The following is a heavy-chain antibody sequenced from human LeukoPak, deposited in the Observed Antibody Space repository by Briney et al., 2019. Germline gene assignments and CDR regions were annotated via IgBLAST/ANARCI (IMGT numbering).Heavy chain of an antibody. D-gene: IGHD3-22*01. CDR2: INHSGST. Sequence: SEALSLTCAVYGGSFSGYYWSWIRQPPGKGLEWIGEINHSGSTYYNPSLKSRVTISVDTSKNQFSLKLSSVTAADTAVYYCARGDYYDSSGYYSGSNWFDPWGQGTLVTVSS. J-gene: IGHJ5*02. CDR3: ARGDYYDSSGYYSGSNWFDP. CDR1: GGSFSGYY. V-gene: IGHV4-34*01.